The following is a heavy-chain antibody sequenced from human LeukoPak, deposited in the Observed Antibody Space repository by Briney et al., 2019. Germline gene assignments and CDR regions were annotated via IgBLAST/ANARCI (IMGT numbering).Heavy chain of an antibody. J-gene: IGHJ4*02. CDR1: GFNFIDYS. CDR2: IGISSGNT. V-gene: IGHV3-48*01. CDR3: AREQWFRFDN. D-gene: IGHD3-22*01. Sequence: PGGSLRLSCAASGFNFIDYSMNWVRQAPGKGLEWISYIGISSGNTKYADSVKGRFTISRDKARNSLYLQMNSLRVEDTAIYYCAREQWFRFDNWGQGALVTVS.